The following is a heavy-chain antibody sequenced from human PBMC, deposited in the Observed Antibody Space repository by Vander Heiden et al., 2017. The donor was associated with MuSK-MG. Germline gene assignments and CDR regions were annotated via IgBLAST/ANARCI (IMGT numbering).Heavy chain of an antibody. CDR3: AKTLDSSGYHDY. Sequence: EVQLLESGGGLVQPGGSLRLSCAASGFTFSSYAMSWVRQAQGKGLEWVAAISGSGGRTYYADSVKGQFTISRDNSKNTLYLQMNSLRAEDTAVYYCAKTLDSSGYHDYWGQGTRGTVSS. D-gene: IGHD3-22*01. J-gene: IGHJ4*02. CDR2: ISGSGGRT. V-gene: IGHV3-23*01. CDR1: GFTFSSYA.